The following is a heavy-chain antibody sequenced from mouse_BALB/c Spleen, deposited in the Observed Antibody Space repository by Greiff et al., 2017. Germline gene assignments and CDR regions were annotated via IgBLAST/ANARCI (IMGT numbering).Heavy chain of an antibody. J-gene: IGHJ4*01. CDR3: ARNWDGAMDY. V-gene: IGHV1S41*01. CDR1: GYAFSSYW. CDR2: IAPGSGST. Sequence: ELVRPGSSVKISCKASGYAFSSYWMNWIKQRPGQGLEWIGRIAPGSGSTYYNEMFKGKATLTVDTSSSTAYIQLSSLSSEDSAVYFCARNWDGAMDYWGQGTSVTVSS. D-gene: IGHD4-1*01.